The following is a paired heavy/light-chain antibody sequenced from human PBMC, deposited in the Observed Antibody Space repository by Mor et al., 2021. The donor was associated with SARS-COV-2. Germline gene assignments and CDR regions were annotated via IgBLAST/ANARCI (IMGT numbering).Light chain of an antibody. V-gene: IGKV3-11*01. CDR1: QNVDIY. CDR2: DAS. CDR3: HQRKSWPLT. Sequence: EIVLTQSPATLSLSRGERATLACRASQNVDIYVAWYQQKPGQAPRLLIYDASIRATGIPARFSGSGSGTDFTLTISSLETEDFAVYYCHQRKSWPLTFGGGTKVDLK. J-gene: IGKJ4*01.
Heavy chain of an antibody. CDR3: TKGQLYDSSGELFDY. J-gene: IGHJ4*02. D-gene: IGHD3-22*01. Sequence: QVQLVESGGGVVQPGGSLRLSCAASGFTFTNYGIHWVRQAPGKGLEWVAFIRYDGSNKVYLESVKGRFTISRDNSKNTVYVQMNGLRFEDTAVYYCTKGQLYDSSGELFDYWGQGTLITVSS. V-gene: IGHV3-30*02. CDR1: GFTFTNYG. CDR2: IRYDGSNK.